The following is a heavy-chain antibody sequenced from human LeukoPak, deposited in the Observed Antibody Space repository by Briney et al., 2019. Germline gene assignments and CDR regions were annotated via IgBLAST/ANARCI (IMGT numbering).Heavy chain of an antibody. V-gene: IGHV3-48*03. D-gene: IGHD2-2*01. J-gene: IGHJ5*02. Sequence: GGSLRLSCAASGFPFSSYEMNWVRQATGKRLQWVSYSRSSGNKIYYAASVKGRFTISRDNAKNSLYLQIDSLRAEDTAVYYCARGQRPQYTSTWDNWFDPWGQGTQVTVSS. CDR2: SRSSGNKI. CDR3: ARGQRPQYTSTWDNWFDP. CDR1: GFPFSSYE.